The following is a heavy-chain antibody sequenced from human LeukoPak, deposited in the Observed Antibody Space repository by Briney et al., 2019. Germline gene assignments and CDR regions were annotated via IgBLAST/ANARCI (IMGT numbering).Heavy chain of an antibody. CDR3: ARAGGDGYNSNWFDP. J-gene: IGHJ5*02. Sequence: GGSLRLSCAASGFTFSSYAMSWVRQAPGKGLEWVSAISGSGGSTYYADSVKGRFTISRDNSKNTLYLQMNSLRAEDTAVYYCARAGGDGYNSNWFDPWGQGTLVTVSS. CDR2: ISGSGGST. V-gene: IGHV3-23*01. CDR1: GFTFSSYA. D-gene: IGHD5-24*01.